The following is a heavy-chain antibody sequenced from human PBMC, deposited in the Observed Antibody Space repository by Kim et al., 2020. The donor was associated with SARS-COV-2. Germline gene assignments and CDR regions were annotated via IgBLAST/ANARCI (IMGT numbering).Heavy chain of an antibody. CDR1: GFTFSSYA. D-gene: IGHD2-2*01. V-gene: IGHV3-23*01. CDR3: AKDQCSSTSCLYDY. CDR2: ISGSGGST. J-gene: IGHJ4*02. Sequence: GGSLRLSCAASGFTFSSYAMSWVRQAPGKGLEWVSAISGSGGSTYYADSVKGRFTISRDNSKNTLYLQMNSLRAEDTAVYYCAKDQCSSTSCLYDYWGQGTLVTVSS.